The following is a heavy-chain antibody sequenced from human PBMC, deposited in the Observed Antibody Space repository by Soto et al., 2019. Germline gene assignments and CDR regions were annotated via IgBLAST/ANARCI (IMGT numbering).Heavy chain of an antibody. CDR1: GGSISSYY. Sequence: SETLSLTCTVSGGSISSYYWSWIRQPPGKGLEWIGYIYYSGSTYYNPSLKSRVTISLDTSKNQFSLKLSSVTAADTAVYYCARGGGTGYYGLDVWGQGTTVTVSS. J-gene: IGHJ6*02. CDR2: IYYSGST. CDR3: ARGGGTGYYGLDV. D-gene: IGHD6-25*01. V-gene: IGHV4-59*01.